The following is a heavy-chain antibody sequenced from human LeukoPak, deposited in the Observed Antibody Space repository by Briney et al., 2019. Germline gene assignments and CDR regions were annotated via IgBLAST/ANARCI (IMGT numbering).Heavy chain of an antibody. CDR3: AKGGYSISSRFDY. D-gene: IGHD6-6*01. CDR1: GFTFDDYA. V-gene: IGHV3-9*03. J-gene: IGHJ4*02. Sequence: PGRSLRLSCAASGFTFDDYAMHWVRQAPGKGLEWVSGISWNSGSIGYADSVKGRFTISRDNAKNSLYLQMNSLRAEDMALYYCAKGGYSISSRFDYWGQGILVTVSS. CDR2: ISWNSGSI.